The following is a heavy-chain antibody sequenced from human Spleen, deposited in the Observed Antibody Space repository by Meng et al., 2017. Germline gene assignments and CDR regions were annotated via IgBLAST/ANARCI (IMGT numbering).Heavy chain of an antibody. CDR1: GGSISSYNW. CDR2: IYYTGST. Sequence: QGALQEPGPGLVKPSETLPLTWPVSGGSISSYNWWTWVRQPPGKGLEWIGEIYYTGSTNYNPSLKSRLTISVDKSKNQFSLKLSSVTAADTAVYYCARRYGASAYNWFDPWGQGTLVTVSS. V-gene: IGHV4-4*02. J-gene: IGHJ5*02. D-gene: IGHD4-17*01. CDR3: ARRYGASAYNWFDP.